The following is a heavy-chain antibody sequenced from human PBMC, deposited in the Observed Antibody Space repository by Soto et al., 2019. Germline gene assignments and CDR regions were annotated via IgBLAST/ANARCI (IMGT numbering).Heavy chain of an antibody. J-gene: IGHJ6*02. CDR2: INPNSGGT. V-gene: IGHV1-2*04. CDR3: ARDHCTNSGCYEHYYHGVDV. CDR1: GYTFSDYY. Sequence: GASVKVSCKASGYTFSDYYMHWVRQAPGQGLEWMGWINPNSGGTNYAQKFQGWVTMTRDTSISTAYMELSRLTSDDTAVYFCARDHCTNSGCYEHYYHGVDVWGQGTTVTVSS. D-gene: IGHD2-2*01.